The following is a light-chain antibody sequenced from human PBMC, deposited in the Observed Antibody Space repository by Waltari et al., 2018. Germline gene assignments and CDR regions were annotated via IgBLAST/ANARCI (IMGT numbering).Light chain of an antibody. Sequence: CKSSQNILYSSINKNYLAWYQQKPGQPPKLLLYWASTRASGVPDRFSGSGSGTDFTLTISSLRTEDVAVYYCQQYYTIPITFGQGTRLEIK. V-gene: IGKV4-1*01. CDR1: QNILYSSINKNY. J-gene: IGKJ5*01. CDR2: WAS. CDR3: QQYYTIPIT.